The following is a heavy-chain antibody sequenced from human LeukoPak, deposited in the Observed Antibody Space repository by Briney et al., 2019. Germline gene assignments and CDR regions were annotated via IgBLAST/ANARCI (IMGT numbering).Heavy chain of an antibody. D-gene: IGHD3-16*02. V-gene: IGHV5-51*01. J-gene: IGHJ5*02. CDR3: ARRQSITFGGVIVSNWFDP. Sequence: PGESLKISCKGSGYSFTSYWIGWVRQMPGKGLEWMGIIYPGDSDTRYSPSFQGQVTISADKSISTAYLQWSSLKASDTAMYYCARRQSITFGGVIVSNWFDPWGQGTLVTVSS. CDR2: IYPGDSDT. CDR1: GYSFTSYW.